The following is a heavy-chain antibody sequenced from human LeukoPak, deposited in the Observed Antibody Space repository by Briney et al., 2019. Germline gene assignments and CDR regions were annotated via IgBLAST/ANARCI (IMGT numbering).Heavy chain of an antibody. J-gene: IGHJ4*02. V-gene: IGHV4-31*03. CDR2: IYYSGST. CDR1: GGSISSGGYY. Sequence: SQTLSLTCTVSGGSISSGGYYWSWIRQHPGKGLEWIGYIYYSGSTYYNPSLKSRVTISVDTSKDQFSLELSSVTAADTAVYYCARQTTVTNLFDYWGQGTLVTVSS. CDR3: ARQTTVTNLFDY. D-gene: IGHD4-17*01.